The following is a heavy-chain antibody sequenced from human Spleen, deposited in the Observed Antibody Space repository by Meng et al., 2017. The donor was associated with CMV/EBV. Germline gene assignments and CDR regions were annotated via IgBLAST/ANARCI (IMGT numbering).Heavy chain of an antibody. CDR1: GYTLSSYN. D-gene: IGHD1-26*01. CDR3: TRGGAVVGTSPWLGP. Sequence: ASVKVSCKASGYTLSSYNVHWVRQAPGEGLEWMGWINPNSGDTKYQQNFQGRVTMTRDTSINTAYMEVSSLTSDDTAMYYCTRGGAVVGTSPWLGPWGQGTLVTVSS. CDR2: INPNSGDT. J-gene: IGHJ5*02. V-gene: IGHV1-2*02.